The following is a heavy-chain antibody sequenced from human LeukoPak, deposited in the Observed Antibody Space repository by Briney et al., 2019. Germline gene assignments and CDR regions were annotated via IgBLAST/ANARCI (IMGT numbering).Heavy chain of an antibody. CDR2: IYPGDSDT. CDR3: ANVRRTNVFDI. J-gene: IGHJ3*02. Sequence: KGGESLQISCQGSGSSFTSYWIGWVRQMPGKGLEWMGIIYPGDSDTRYSPSFQGQVTISADKSISTAYLQWSSLKASDTAMYYCANVRRTNVFDIWGQGTMVTVSS. V-gene: IGHV5-51*01. CDR1: GSSFTSYW.